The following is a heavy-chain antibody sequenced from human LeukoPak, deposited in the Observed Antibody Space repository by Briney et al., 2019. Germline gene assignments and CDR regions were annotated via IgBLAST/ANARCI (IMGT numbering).Heavy chain of an antibody. D-gene: IGHD1-14*01. J-gene: IGHJ4*02. Sequence: PSETLSLTCTVSGGSISSYYWSWIRQPAGKGLEWIGRIYTTGSTNYNPSLKSRVTMSVDTPKNQFSLTLSSVTAADTAVYYCARASVNRGHFDYWGQGTLVTVSS. V-gene: IGHV4-4*07. CDR2: IYTTGST. CDR1: GGSISSYY. CDR3: ARASVNRGHFDY.